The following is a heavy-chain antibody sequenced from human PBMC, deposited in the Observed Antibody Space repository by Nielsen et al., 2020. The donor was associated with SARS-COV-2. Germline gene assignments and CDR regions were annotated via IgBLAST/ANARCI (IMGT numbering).Heavy chain of an antibody. CDR2: ISSSSYI. Sequence: VRQAPGEGLEWVSSISSSSYIYYADSVKGRFTISRDNAKNSLYLQMNSLRAEDTAVYYCARGQNIVVVPAAKDYYYYMDVWGKGTTVTVSS. V-gene: IGHV3-69-1*01. J-gene: IGHJ6*03. D-gene: IGHD2-2*01. CDR3: ARGQNIVVVPAAKDYYYYMDV.